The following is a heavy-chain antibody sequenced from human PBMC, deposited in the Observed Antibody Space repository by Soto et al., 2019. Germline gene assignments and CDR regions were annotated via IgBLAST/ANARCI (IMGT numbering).Heavy chain of an antibody. V-gene: IGHV4-59*01. Sequence: PSETLSLTCTVSGGSISSYYWSWIRQPPGKGLEWIGYIYYSGSTNYNPSLKSRVSISVDTSKNQFSLKLGSVTAADTAVYYCARAHVTIFGVVIMPHYYYYYGMDVWGQGTTVTVSS. D-gene: IGHD3-3*01. CDR3: ARAHVTIFGVVIMPHYYYYYGMDV. J-gene: IGHJ6*02. CDR2: IYYSGST. CDR1: GGSISSYY.